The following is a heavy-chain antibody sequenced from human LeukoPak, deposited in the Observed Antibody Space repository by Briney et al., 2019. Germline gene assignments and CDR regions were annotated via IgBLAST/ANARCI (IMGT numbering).Heavy chain of an antibody. V-gene: IGHV4-34*01. Sequence: SETLSLTCAVYGGSFSGYYWSWIRQPPGKGLEWIGEINHSGSTNYNPSLKSRVTISVDTSKNQFSLKLSSVTAADTAVYYCAGGGRYCSSTSCYTKDNYYYYYMDVWGKGTTVTVSS. CDR1: GGSFSGYY. CDR3: AGGGRYCSSTSCYTKDNYYYYYMDV. D-gene: IGHD2-2*02. J-gene: IGHJ6*03. CDR2: INHSGST.